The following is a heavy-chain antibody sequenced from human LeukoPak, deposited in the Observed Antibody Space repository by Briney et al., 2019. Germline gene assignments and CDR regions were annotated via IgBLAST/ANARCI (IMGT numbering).Heavy chain of an antibody. V-gene: IGHV3-21*01. CDR2: ISSSSTCI. CDR3: AKAGPGGGLIVKVYYFDY. Sequence: GGSLRLSCAASGFTFSTYTMNWVRQAPGKGLEWVSSISSSSTCISYADSVKGRFTISRDNAKNSLYLQMSSLRAEDTAVYYCAKAGPGGGLIVKVYYFDYWGQGTLVTVSS. CDR1: GFTFSTYT. D-gene: IGHD3-16*02. J-gene: IGHJ4*02.